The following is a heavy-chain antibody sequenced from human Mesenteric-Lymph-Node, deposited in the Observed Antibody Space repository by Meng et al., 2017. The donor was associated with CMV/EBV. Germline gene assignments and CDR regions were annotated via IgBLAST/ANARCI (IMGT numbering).Heavy chain of an antibody. Sequence: GGSLRLSCAASGFTFSSYGMHWVRQAPGKGLEWVAFIRYDGSNKYYADSVKGRFTISRDNSKNTLYLQMNSLRAEDTAVYYCAKGTEEIVVVPAAMFAYYYYGMGVWGQGITVTVSS. CDR1: GFTFSSYG. V-gene: IGHV3-30*02. CDR3: AKGTEEIVVVPAAMFAYYYYGMGV. CDR2: IRYDGSNK. J-gene: IGHJ6*02. D-gene: IGHD2-2*01.